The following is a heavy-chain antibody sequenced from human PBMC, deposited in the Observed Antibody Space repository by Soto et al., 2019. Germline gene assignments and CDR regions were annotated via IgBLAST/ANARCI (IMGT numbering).Heavy chain of an antibody. Sequence: SVKVSCKASGGTFSSYTISWVRQAPGQGLEWMGRIIPILGIANYAQKFQGRVTITADKSTSTAYMELSSLRSEDTAVYYCARDLDYGDYEWFDPWGQGTLVTVSS. CDR1: GGTFSSYT. D-gene: IGHD4-17*01. CDR2: IIPILGIA. CDR3: ARDLDYGDYEWFDP. V-gene: IGHV1-69*04. J-gene: IGHJ5*02.